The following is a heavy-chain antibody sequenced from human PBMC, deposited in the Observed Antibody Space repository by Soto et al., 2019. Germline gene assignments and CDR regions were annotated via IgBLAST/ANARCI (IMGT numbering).Heavy chain of an antibody. Sequence: QVQLQQWGAGLLRPSETLSLTCAFYGGSFDDFYWSWVRQSPGKGLEWVGEISHDGGTNYSPSLASRVSISVETSKNQFSLHLRYITAADTGLYYCARGQLVWYGDLTPYHRDMDVWGQGTTVTVSS. V-gene: IGHV4-34*02. D-gene: IGHD3-10*01. CDR1: GGSFDDFY. CDR2: ISHDGGT. J-gene: IGHJ6*02. CDR3: ARGQLVWYGDLTPYHRDMDV.